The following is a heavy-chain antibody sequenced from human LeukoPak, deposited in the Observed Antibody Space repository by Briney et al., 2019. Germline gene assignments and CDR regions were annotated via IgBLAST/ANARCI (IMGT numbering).Heavy chain of an antibody. J-gene: IGHJ4*02. Sequence: GGSLRLSCEASGFTFSSYAMHWVRQAPGKGLEWVAVISYDGSNKYYADSVKGRFTISRDNSKNTLYLQMNSLRAEDTAVYYCAREEMATITYDYWGQGTLVTVSS. D-gene: IGHD5-24*01. CDR2: ISYDGSNK. CDR1: GFTFSSYA. CDR3: AREEMATITYDY. V-gene: IGHV3-30*04.